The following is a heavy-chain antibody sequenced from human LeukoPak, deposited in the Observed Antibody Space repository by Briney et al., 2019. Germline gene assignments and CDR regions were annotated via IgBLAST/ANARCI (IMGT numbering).Heavy chain of an antibody. D-gene: IGHD3-22*01. CDR1: GYSFTSYW. CDR2: IYPGDSDT. CDR3: AREPDSSGYSFDY. J-gene: IGHJ4*02. Sequence: GESLKISCKGSGYSFTSYWIGWVRQMPGKGLEWMGIIYPGDSDTRYSPSFQGQVTISADKSISTAYLQWSSLKASDTAMYYCAREPDSSGYSFDYWGQGTLVTVSP. V-gene: IGHV5-51*01.